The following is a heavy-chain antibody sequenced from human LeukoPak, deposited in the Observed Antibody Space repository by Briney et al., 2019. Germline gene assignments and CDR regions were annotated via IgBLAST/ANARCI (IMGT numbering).Heavy chain of an antibody. V-gene: IGHV4-4*07. J-gene: IGHJ4*02. CDR2: IYTGGST. D-gene: IGHD6-13*01. CDR3: ARGRPAAGQYFFDY. Sequence: SATLSLTCTVSGVSISGYYWSWLRQPAGKGLEWIGRIYTGGSTNYNPSLKSRITMSVDTSKNQFSLKLGSVTAADTAVYYCARGRPAAGQYFFDYWGQGALVTVSS. CDR1: GVSISGYY.